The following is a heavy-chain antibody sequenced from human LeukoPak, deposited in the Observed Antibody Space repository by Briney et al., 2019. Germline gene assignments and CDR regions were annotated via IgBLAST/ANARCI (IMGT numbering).Heavy chain of an antibody. CDR1: GSTFSTYW. J-gene: IGHJ4*02. Sequence: GGSLRLSCAASGSTFSTYWMGWVRPAAGRGREWVANIKQDGSEKHYVDFVKGRFTISRDNAKNSLYLQMNSLRAEDTAVYYCASGQQLGYWGQGTLVTVSS. V-gene: IGHV3-7*03. CDR2: IKQDGSEK. CDR3: ASGQQLGY. D-gene: IGHD6-13*01.